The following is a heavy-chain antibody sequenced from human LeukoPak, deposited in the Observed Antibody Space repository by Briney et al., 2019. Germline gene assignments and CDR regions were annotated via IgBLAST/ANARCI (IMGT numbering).Heavy chain of an antibody. CDR3: ARDEYSSSWVDY. CDR2: MNPNSGYT. V-gene: IGHV1-8*01. D-gene: IGHD6-13*01. J-gene: IGHJ4*02. Sequence: ASVKVSCKASGYNFTSFDIIWQRQATGQGLEWMGWMNPNSGYTGYARKFQGRVTLTRNTSIGTAYMELSSLRSEDTAVYYCARDEYSSSWVDYWGQGTLVTVSS. CDR1: GYNFTSFD.